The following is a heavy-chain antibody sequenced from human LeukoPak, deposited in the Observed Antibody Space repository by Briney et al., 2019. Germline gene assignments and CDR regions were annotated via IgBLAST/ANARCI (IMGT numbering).Heavy chain of an antibody. CDR3: ARDDKSGSLSWFAP. J-gene: IGHJ5*02. CDR1: GYTFTSYG. D-gene: IGHD1-26*01. V-gene: IGHV1-18*01. Sequence: GASVKVSCKASGYTFTSYGISWVRQAPGQGLEWLGWMSAYNGNTNYAEKLQGRVTMTTDTSTSTAYMELRSLRSDDTAVYYCARDDKSGSLSWFAPWGQGTLVTVSS. CDR2: MSAYNGNT.